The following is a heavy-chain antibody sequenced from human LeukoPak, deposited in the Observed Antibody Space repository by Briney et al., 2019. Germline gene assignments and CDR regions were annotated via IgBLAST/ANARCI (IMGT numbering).Heavy chain of an antibody. D-gene: IGHD4-23*01. V-gene: IGHV3-48*04. CDR2: ISSSSSTI. CDR3: ARDLVEVTPDALSPY. CDR1: GFTFSTYS. Sequence: PGGSLRLSCAASGFTFSTYSMNWVRQAPGRGLEWVSYISSSSSTIYYADSVKGRFTISRDNAKNSLYLQMNSLRAEDTAVYYCARDLVEVTPDALSPYWGQGTLVTVSS. J-gene: IGHJ4*02.